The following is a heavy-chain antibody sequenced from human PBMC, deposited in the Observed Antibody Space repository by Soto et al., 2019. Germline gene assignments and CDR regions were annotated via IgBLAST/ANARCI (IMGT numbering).Heavy chain of an antibody. CDR1: GGSISSGGYS. V-gene: IGHV4-30-2*01. CDR2: IYHSGST. CDR3: ARVPDR. J-gene: IGHJ5*02. D-gene: IGHD2-2*01. Sequence: QLQLQESGSGLVKPSQTLSLTCAVSGGSISSGGYSWSWIRQPPGKGLEWIGYIYHSGSTYYNPSPKGRVTKTVDRSKNQFPLKLRAVDAGDTAVYYCARVPDRWGQGTLVTVSS.